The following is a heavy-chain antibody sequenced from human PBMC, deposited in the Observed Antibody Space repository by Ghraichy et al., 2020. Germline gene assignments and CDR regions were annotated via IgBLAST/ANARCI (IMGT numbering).Heavy chain of an antibody. J-gene: IGHJ6*03. CDR3: ARNYADFWSGYYRRGYYYYYMDV. CDR2: IYYSGST. V-gene: IGHV4-59*01. D-gene: IGHD3-3*01. CDR1: GGSISSYY. Sequence: SETLSLTCTVSGGSISSYYWSWIRQPPGKGLEWIGYIYYSGSTNYNPSLKSRVTISVDTSKNQFSLKLSSVTAADTAVYYCARNYADFWSGYYRRGYYYYYMDVWGKGTTVTVSS.